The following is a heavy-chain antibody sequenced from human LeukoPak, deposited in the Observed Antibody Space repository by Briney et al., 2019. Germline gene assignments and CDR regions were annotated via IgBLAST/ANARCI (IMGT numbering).Heavy chain of an antibody. Sequence: ASVRVSCKASGYIFSDFDINWVRQASGQGLEWVAWMNPNSGNPAYAQEFQGRATVSGNISISTAYLELSSLRSEDTAVYYCARDLYYYGSGSYYGGAWDDAFDIWGQGTMVTVSS. CDR2: MNPNSGNP. CDR1: GYIFSDFD. CDR3: ARDLYYYGSGSYYGGAWDDAFDI. D-gene: IGHD3-10*01. V-gene: IGHV1-8*03. J-gene: IGHJ3*02.